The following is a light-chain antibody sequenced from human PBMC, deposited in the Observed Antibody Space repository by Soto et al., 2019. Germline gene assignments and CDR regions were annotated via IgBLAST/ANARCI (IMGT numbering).Light chain of an antibody. Sequence: QSVLTQPPSVSAAPGQTVTISCSGSTSNIGNHYVSWYQQFPGAAPKLRIYDRNKRPSGIPERFSASKSATSATLGIAGHQTGDEADYYGVVWDGSLRLDVFGPGTKLPVL. V-gene: IGLV1-51*01. CDR2: DRN. CDR1: TSNIGNHY. J-gene: IGLJ1*01. CDR3: VVWDGSLRLDV.